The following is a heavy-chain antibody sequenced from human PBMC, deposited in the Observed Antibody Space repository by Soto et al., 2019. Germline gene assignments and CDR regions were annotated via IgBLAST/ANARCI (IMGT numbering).Heavy chain of an antibody. CDR3: GRVIVGVVAANPPDYYGRAV. V-gene: IGHV3-33*01. CDR1: GFTFSSYG. J-gene: IGHJ6*02. CDR2: IWYDGSNK. D-gene: IGHD2-15*01. Sequence: QVQLVESGGGVVQPGRSLRLSCAASGFTFSSYGMHWVRQAPGKGLEWVAVIWYDGSNKYYADSVKGRFTISRDNSKNTFNVKVTGRRAENAVGYYGGRVIVGVVAANPPDYYGRAVGGQGTTVPVSS.